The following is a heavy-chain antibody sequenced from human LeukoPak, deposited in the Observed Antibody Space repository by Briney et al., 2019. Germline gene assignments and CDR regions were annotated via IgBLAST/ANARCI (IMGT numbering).Heavy chain of an antibody. CDR1: GYTFTSYG. Sequence: GASVKVSCKASGYTFTSYGISWVRQAPGQGLEWMGWISAYNGNTNYAQKLQGRVTMTTDTSTSTAYMELRSLRSDDTAVYYCARMGKGYSRVPVPHNWFDPWGQGTLVTVSS. D-gene: IGHD6-13*01. CDR2: ISAYNGNT. J-gene: IGHJ5*02. CDR3: ARMGKGYSRVPVPHNWFDP. V-gene: IGHV1-18*01.